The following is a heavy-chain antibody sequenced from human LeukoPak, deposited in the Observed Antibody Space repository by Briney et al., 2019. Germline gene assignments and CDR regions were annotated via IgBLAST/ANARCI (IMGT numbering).Heavy chain of an antibody. D-gene: IGHD3-3*01. Sequence: ASVKVSCKASGYTCTSYGISWVRQAPGQGLEWMGWISAYNGNTNYAQKLQGRVTMTTDTSTSTAYMELRSLRSDDTAVYYCARRLRFLEWLLGDAFDIWGQGTMVTVSS. J-gene: IGHJ3*02. V-gene: IGHV1-18*01. CDR3: ARRLRFLEWLLGDAFDI. CDR1: GYTCTSYG. CDR2: ISAYNGNT.